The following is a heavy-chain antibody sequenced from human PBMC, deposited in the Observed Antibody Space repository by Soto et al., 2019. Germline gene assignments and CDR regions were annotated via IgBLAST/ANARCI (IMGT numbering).Heavy chain of an antibody. Sequence: ASVKVSCKASGYTFTGYYMHWVRQAPGQGLEWMGWINPNSGGTNYAQKFQGRVTMTRDTSISTACMELSRLRSDDTAVYYCASRLGYCSSTSCYSEEYYYYGMDVWGQGTTVTVSS. D-gene: IGHD2-2*02. V-gene: IGHV1-2*02. J-gene: IGHJ6*02. CDR1: GYTFTGYY. CDR3: ASRLGYCSSTSCYSEEYYYYGMDV. CDR2: INPNSGGT.